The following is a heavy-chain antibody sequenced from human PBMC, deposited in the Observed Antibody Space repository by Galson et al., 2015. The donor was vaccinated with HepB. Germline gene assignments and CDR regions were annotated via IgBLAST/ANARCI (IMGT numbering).Heavy chain of an antibody. J-gene: IGHJ4*02. CDR2: ISFDGSEE. D-gene: IGHD2-15*01. CDR1: GLRFTSYT. CDR3: ATSSGGWWGGWDY. V-gene: IGHV3-30*04. Sequence: SLRLSCAASGLRFTSYTLHWVRQAPGKGLEWVSVISFDGSEEHYADSVKGRFTVSRDNFKDTLYLQMNNLRLEDTAAYYCATSSGGWWGGWDYWGQGTLVTVSS.